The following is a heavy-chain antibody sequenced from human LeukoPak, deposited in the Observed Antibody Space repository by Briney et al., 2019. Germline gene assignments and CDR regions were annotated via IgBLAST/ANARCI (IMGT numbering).Heavy chain of an antibody. J-gene: IGHJ4*02. CDR2: IIPILGIA. D-gene: IGHD5-24*01. CDR3: ARDRGGIGWLQPRNYFDY. Sequence: GASVKVSCKASGGTFSSYAISWVRQAPGQGLEWMGRIIPILGIANYAQKFQGRVTITADKSTSTAYMELSSLRSEDTAVYYCARDRGGIGWLQPRNYFDYWGQGTLVTVSS. V-gene: IGHV1-69*04. CDR1: GGTFSSYA.